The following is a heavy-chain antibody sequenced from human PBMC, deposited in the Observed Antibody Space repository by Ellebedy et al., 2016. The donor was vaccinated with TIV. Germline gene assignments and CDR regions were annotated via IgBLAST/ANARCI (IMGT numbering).Heavy chain of an antibody. CDR2: ITWDGSDT. V-gene: IGHV3-43*01. J-gene: IGHJ4*02. CDR1: GFSFDAYT. D-gene: IGHD3-10*01. Sequence: ETLSLXCTASGFSFDAYTMHWVRHVPGKGLEWVSLITWDGSDTFYADSVRGRFTISRDNIKNSLYLQMDSLKTEDAALYYCAKESGFGSEGLDSWGRGSLVTVSS. CDR3: AKESGFGSEGLDS.